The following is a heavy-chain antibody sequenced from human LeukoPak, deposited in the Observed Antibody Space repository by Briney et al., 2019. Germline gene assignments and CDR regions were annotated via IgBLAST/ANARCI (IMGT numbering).Heavy chain of an antibody. V-gene: IGHV3-23*01. D-gene: IGHD6-13*01. CDR2: VSGTGGST. CDR1: GFTFRSYG. CDR3: GKDAGDSSSWPPSDS. Sequence: PGGSLRLSCAASGFTFRSYGMSWVHQAPGKGLEWVSTVSGTGGSTYYADSVKGRFTISRDNSKNTLYLQMNSLRAEDTAVYYCGKDAGDSSSWPPSDSWGQGTLVTVSS. J-gene: IGHJ4*02.